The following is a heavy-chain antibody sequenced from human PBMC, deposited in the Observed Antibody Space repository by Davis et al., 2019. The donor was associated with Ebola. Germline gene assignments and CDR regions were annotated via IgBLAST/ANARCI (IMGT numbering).Heavy chain of an antibody. J-gene: IGHJ6*02. V-gene: IGHV3-7*01. D-gene: IGHD4-17*01. CDR1: GFTFDDYG. Sequence: GESLKISCAASGFTFDDYGMSWVRQAPGKGLEWVANIKQDGSEKYYVDSVKGRFTISRDNAKNSLYLQMNSLRADDTAVYYCARANYGDGYYFYGMDVWGQGTTVTVSS. CDR3: ARANYGDGYYFYGMDV. CDR2: IKQDGSEK.